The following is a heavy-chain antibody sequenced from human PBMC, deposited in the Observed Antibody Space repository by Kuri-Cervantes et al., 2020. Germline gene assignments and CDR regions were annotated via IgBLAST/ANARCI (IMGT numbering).Heavy chain of an antibody. CDR2: INWNGGAS. CDR3: AKDISDGLAYGSGTDY. J-gene: IGHJ4*02. Sequence: GESLKISCAASGFTFDDYSMSWVRQVPGKGLEWVSGINWNGGASGYADSVKGRFTISRDNAKNSLYLQMNSLRAEDTALYYCAKDISDGLAYGSGTDYWGQGTLVTVSS. V-gene: IGHV3-20*04. D-gene: IGHD3-10*01. CDR1: GFTFDDYS.